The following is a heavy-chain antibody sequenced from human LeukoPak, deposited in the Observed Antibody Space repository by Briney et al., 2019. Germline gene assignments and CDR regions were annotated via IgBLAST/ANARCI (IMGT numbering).Heavy chain of an antibody. CDR1: GGSFSGYY. D-gene: IGHD3-10*01. CDR3: ARGRNVLLWFGELFSS. Sequence: SETLSLTCAVYGGSFSGYYWSWIRQPPGKGLEWIGEINHSGSTNYNPSLKSRVTISVDTSKNQFSLKLSSVTAADTAVYYCARGRNVLLWFGELFSSWGQGTLVTVSS. V-gene: IGHV4-34*01. CDR2: INHSGST. J-gene: IGHJ5*02.